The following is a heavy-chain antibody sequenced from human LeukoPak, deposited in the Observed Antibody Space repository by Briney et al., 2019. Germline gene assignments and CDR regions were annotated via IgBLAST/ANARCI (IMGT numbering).Heavy chain of an antibody. Sequence: TGGSLRLSCAASGFTFSSYAMTWVRQPPGKGLEWIGSIYYSGSTYYNPSLKSRVTISVDTSKNQFSLKLSSVTAADTAVYYCANSRGWLLDYWGQGTLVTVSS. D-gene: IGHD5-12*01. J-gene: IGHJ4*02. CDR3: ANSRGWLLDY. CDR1: GFTFSSYA. CDR2: IYYSGST. V-gene: IGHV4-38-2*01.